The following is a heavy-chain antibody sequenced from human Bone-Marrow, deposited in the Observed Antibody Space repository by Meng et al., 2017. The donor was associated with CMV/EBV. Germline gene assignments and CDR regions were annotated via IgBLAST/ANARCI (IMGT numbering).Heavy chain of an antibody. CDR2: ISAYNGNT. J-gene: IGHJ4*02. D-gene: IGHD3-3*01. CDR1: GYTFTTYG. Sequence: ASVKVSCKASGYTFTTYGISWVRQAPGQGLEWMGWISAYNGNTNYAQNLQGRVTMTTDTSTSTAYMELRSLRSDDTALYYCARSDYDFWSGYYVYWGQGKLVNVAS. V-gene: IGHV1-18*01. CDR3: ARSDYDFWSGYYVY.